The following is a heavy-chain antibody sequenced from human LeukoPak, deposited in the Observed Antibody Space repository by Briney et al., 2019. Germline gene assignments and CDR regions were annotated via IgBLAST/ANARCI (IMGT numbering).Heavy chain of an antibody. CDR3: ARDRFYYDFSVHDAFDI. V-gene: IGHV3-33*08. Sequence: GRPLRLSCEASGFTFSSYGMHWVHQAPAKGLEWVAVICYDGENKFYADSVKGRFNISRDNSGNTLYLQMNSLRAEDTAVYLCARDRFYYDFSVHDAFDIWGQGTMVTVSS. CDR1: GFTFSSYG. D-gene: IGHD3-22*01. J-gene: IGHJ3*02. CDR2: ICYDGENK.